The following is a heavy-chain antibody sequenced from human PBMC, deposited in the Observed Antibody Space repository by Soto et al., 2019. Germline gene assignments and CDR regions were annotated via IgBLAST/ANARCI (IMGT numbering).Heavy chain of an antibody. CDR3: ARQMVRGVSDY. Sequence: ETLSLTCTVSGGSISSYYWSWIRQPPGKGLEWIGYIYYSGSTNYNPSLKSRVTISVDTSKNQFSLKLSSVTAADTAVYYCARQMVRGVSDYWGQGTLVTVSS. CDR2: IYYSGST. CDR1: GGSISSYY. V-gene: IGHV4-59*08. D-gene: IGHD3-10*01. J-gene: IGHJ4*02.